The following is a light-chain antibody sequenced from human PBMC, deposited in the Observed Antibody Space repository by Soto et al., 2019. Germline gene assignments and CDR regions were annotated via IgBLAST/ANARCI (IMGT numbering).Light chain of an antibody. V-gene: IGKV4-1*01. CDR1: QSVLYSSNNKNY. J-gene: IGKJ5*01. CDR2: WAS. Sequence: DIVMTQSPDSLAVSLGERATINCKSSQSVLYSSNNKNYLAWYQQKPGQPPKLLIYWASTRESGVPDRFSGSGSGTDFTLTISSLQAEDVAVYYCQQYYSTPITFGQGRRPAIK. CDR3: QQYYSTPIT.